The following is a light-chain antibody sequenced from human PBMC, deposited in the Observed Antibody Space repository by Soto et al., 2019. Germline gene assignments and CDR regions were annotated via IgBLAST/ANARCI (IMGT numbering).Light chain of an antibody. V-gene: IGKV3-15*01. CDR1: QSVTSN. CDR3: QQYNTWPLT. Sequence: EIVMTQSPATLSATPRQRATLSCRATQSVTSNLAWYQQKPGQAPRLLIYGASTRPTGIPARFSGSGYGTEFTLTISSLQSEDFAVYYCQQYNTWPLTFGGGTKVEIK. J-gene: IGKJ4*01. CDR2: GAS.